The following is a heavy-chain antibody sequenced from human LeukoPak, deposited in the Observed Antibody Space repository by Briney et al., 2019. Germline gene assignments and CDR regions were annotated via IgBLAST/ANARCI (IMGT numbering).Heavy chain of an antibody. CDR1: GGSISNINYY. D-gene: IGHD3-3*01. CDR3: ARDILGGDFWSGYYTSGYYYMDV. CDR2: IYTSGST. J-gene: IGHJ6*03. Sequence: SETLSLTCTVSGGSISNINYYWSWIRQPAGKGLEWIGRIYTSGSTNYNPSLKSRVTMSVDTSKNQFSLKLSSVTAADTAVYYCARDILGGDFWSGYYTSGYYYMDVWGKGTTVTVSS. V-gene: IGHV4-61*02.